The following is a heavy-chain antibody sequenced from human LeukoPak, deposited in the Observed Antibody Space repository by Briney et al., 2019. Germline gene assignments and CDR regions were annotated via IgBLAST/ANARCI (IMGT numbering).Heavy chain of an antibody. D-gene: IGHD1-26*01. CDR3: AKKWGATIGYYYYYYMDV. V-gene: IGHV1-8*01. CDR1: GYTFTSYD. Sequence: GASVKVSCKASGYTFTSYDINWVRQATGQGLEWMGWMNPNSGNTGYAQKFQGRVTMTRNTSISTAYMELSSLRSEGTAVYYCAKKWGATIGYYYYYYMDVWGKGTTVTVSS. CDR2: MNPNSGNT. J-gene: IGHJ6*03.